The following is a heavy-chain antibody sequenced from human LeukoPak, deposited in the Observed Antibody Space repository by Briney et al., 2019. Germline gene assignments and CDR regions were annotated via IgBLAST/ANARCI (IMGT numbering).Heavy chain of an antibody. CDR3: ARGWNDLDY. J-gene: IGHJ4*02. D-gene: IGHD1-1*01. CDR1: GGSFSGYY. V-gene: IGHV4-34*01. CDR2: INHSGST. Sequence: PSQTLSLTCAVYGGSFSGYYWSWIRQPPGKGLEWIGEINHSGSTNYNPSLKSRVTISVDTSKNQFSLKLSSVTAADTAVYYCARGWNDLDYWGQGTLVTVSS.